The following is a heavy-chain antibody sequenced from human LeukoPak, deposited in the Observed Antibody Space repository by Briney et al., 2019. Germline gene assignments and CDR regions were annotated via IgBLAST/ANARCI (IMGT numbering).Heavy chain of an antibody. CDR3: ARGIVVVSATNAFDI. CDR1: GYSFTNYW. Sequence: GESLKISCQGSGYSFTNYWIGWVRQMPGKGLEWMGIIYPHDPDTRYSPFFQGQVTISADKSINTAFLQWNSLKASDTAMYYCARGIVVVSATNAFDIWGLGTMVTVSS. V-gene: IGHV5-51*01. D-gene: IGHD2-15*01. CDR2: IYPHDPDT. J-gene: IGHJ3*02.